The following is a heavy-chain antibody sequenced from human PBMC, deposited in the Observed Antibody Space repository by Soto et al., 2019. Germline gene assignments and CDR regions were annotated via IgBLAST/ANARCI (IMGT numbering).Heavy chain of an antibody. J-gene: IGHJ4*02. CDR2: IYYTGST. D-gene: IGHD4-17*01. V-gene: IGHV4-59*01. Sequence: PSETLSLTCTVSCGSISSYYWSWIRQPPGKGLEWIGYIYYTGSTNLNPSLKSRVTISLDTSKNQFSLKLTSVTAADTAVYYCARGDYFRGYGYWGQGTLVTVSS. CDR3: ARGDYFRGYGY. CDR1: CGSISSYY.